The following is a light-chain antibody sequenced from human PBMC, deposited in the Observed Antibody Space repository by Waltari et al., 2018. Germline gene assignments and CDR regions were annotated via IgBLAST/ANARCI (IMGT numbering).Light chain of an antibody. J-gene: IGKJ1*01. CDR1: QSLVHSDGNTY. CDR3: MQGTHWPWT. CDR2: RVS. V-gene: IGKV2-30*02. Sequence: DVVMTRSRLSLPVTLGQPASISCRSSQSLVHSDGNTYLNWFQQRPGQSPRRLFSRVSNRDSGVPDRFSGSRSGTDFTLKISRVEAEDVGVFYCMQGTHWPWTFGQGTKVEIK.